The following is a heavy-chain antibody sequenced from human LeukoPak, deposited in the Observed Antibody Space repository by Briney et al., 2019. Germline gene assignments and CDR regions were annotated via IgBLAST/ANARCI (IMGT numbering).Heavy chain of an antibody. CDR3: ASVVVVAASNYFDY. J-gene: IGHJ4*02. CDR2: IYYSGST. CDR1: GGSISSGDYY. Sequence: PSETLSLTCTVPGGSISSGDYYWSWIRQPPGKGLEWIGYIYYSGSTYYNPSLKSRVTISVDTSKNQFSLKLSSVTAADTAVYYCASVVVVAASNYFDYWGQGTLVTVSS. D-gene: IGHD2-15*01. V-gene: IGHV4-30-4*01.